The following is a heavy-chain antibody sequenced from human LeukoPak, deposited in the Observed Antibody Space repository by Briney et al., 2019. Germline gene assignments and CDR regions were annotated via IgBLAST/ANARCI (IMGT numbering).Heavy chain of an antibody. CDR3: ARCALGVWADNHYMDV. Sequence: GGSLRLSCEASGSLRGYAMSWVRQAPGKGLEWVLSISSSGSYMYYTDSVKGRFTISRDNARNSVSLQMNSLRVEDTAIYFCARCALGVWADNHYMDVWGNGTTVIVSS. V-gene: IGHV3-21*01. J-gene: IGHJ6*03. D-gene: IGHD3-16*01. CDR1: GSLRGYA. CDR2: ISSSGSYM.